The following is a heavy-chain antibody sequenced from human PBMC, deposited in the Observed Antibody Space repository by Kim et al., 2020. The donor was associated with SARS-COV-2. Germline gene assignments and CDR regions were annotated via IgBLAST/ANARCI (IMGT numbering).Heavy chain of an antibody. V-gene: IGHV1-18*01. Sequence: ASVKVSCKASGYTFTSYGISWVRQAPGQGLEWMGWISAYNGNTNYAQKLQGRVTMTTDTSTSTAYMELRSLRSDDTAVYYCARGVGDYDFWSGYYLYFDYWGQGTLVTVSS. J-gene: IGHJ4*02. CDR1: GYTFTSYG. CDR2: ISAYNGNT. D-gene: IGHD3-3*01. CDR3: ARGVGDYDFWSGYYLYFDY.